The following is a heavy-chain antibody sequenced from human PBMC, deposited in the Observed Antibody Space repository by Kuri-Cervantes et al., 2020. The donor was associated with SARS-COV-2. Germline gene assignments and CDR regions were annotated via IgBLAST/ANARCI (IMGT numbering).Heavy chain of an antibody. J-gene: IGHJ4*02. CDR3: GRVSWIQLWRRCSDS. CDR1: GGSIGGSHY. D-gene: IGHD5-18*01. Sequence: SETLSLTCTVSGGSIGGSHYWTWIRQPAGKGLEWIGHIYTSGSTRYNPSLKSRVSISVDTSKNQLSLKLSSVTAADTAVYYCGRVSWIQLWRRCSDSWGQGALVTVSS. CDR2: IYTSGST. V-gene: IGHV4-61*09.